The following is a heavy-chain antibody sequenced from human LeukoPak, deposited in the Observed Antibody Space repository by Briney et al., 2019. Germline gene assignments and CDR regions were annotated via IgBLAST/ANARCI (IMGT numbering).Heavy chain of an antibody. V-gene: IGHV1-2*02. CDR2: INPNGGGT. CDR1: GYTFTGYY. D-gene: IGHD3-22*01. Sequence: SVKVSCKASGYTFTGYYMHWVRQAPGQGLEWMGWINPNGGGTNYAQKVQGRVTMTRDTSISTAYMELSRLGSDDTAVYYCARDRAYYYDSSSYYYYYYGMDVWGQGTTVTVSS. J-gene: IGHJ6*02. CDR3: ARDRAYYYDSSSYYYYYYGMDV.